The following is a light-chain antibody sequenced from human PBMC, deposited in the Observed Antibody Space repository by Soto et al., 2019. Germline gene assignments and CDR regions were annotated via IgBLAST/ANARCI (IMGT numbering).Light chain of an antibody. CDR2: GNS. Sequence: QSVLTQPPSVSGAPGQRVTISCTGSSSNIGAGYDVQWYQQLPGTAPKLLMYGNSNRPSGVPDRFSGSKSGTSASLAITGLQAEDEAEYYCQSYDSSPDTSGVVFGGGTKLTVL. CDR3: QSYDSSPDTSGVV. CDR1: SSNIGAGYD. V-gene: IGLV1-40*01. J-gene: IGLJ2*01.